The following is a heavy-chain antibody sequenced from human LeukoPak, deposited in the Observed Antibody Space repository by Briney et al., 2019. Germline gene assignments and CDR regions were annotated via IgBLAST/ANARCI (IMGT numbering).Heavy chain of an antibody. CDR2: ISSSSSYI. V-gene: IGHV3-21*01. CDR1: GFTFNTYS. CDR3: ARVGYSYGNDYYYYGMDV. Sequence: GGSLRLSCAASGFTFNTYSMNWVRQAPGKGLEWVSSISSSSSYIYYADSVKGRFSISRDNAKNSLYLQMNSLRAEDTAVYYCARVGYSYGNDYYYYGMDVWGQGTTVTVSS. D-gene: IGHD5-18*01. J-gene: IGHJ6*02.